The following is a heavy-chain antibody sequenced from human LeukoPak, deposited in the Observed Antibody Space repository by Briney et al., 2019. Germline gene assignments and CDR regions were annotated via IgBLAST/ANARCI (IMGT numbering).Heavy chain of an antibody. CDR3: ARVGYSGYYFDY. J-gene: IGHJ4*02. D-gene: IGHD5-12*01. Sequence: GGSLRLSCAASGFTFSSYSMNWVRQAPGKGLEWVSSISSSSSYIYYADSVKGRFTISRDNAKNSLYLQMNSLRAEDTAVYYCARVGYSGYYFDYWGQGTLVTVSS. V-gene: IGHV3-21*01. CDR1: GFTFSSYS. CDR2: ISSSSSYI.